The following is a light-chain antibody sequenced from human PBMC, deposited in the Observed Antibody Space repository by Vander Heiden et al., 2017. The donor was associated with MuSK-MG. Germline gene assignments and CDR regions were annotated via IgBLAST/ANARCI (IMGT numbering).Light chain of an antibody. V-gene: IGLV1-47*01. Sequence: QSVLTQPPSASGPPGPRVLISCSGSSSNIGTNYVYWYQQLPGAAPQLRIEKNNNRPSGVPDRFAGSKSGTSASLAISGLRPEEEAQDHCAAWDDSLRGPGFGGGTKVTVL. J-gene: IGLJ2*01. CDR2: KNN. CDR3: AAWDDSLRGPG. CDR1: SSNIGTNY.